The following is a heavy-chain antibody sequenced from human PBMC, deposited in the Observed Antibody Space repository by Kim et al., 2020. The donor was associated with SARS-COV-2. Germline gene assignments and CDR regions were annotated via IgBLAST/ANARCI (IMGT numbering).Heavy chain of an antibody. CDR1: GGSISSSSYY. CDR3: ARRSKRKEKYYCYY. V-gene: IGHV4-39*01. Sequence: SETLSLTCTVSGGSISSSSYYWGWIRQPPGKGLEWIGSIYYSGSTYYNPSLKSRVTISVDTSKNQFSLKLSSVTAADTAVYYCARRSKRKEKYYCYYWGQEALVTVSS. D-gene: IGHD6-6*01. J-gene: IGHJ4*02. CDR2: IYYSGST.